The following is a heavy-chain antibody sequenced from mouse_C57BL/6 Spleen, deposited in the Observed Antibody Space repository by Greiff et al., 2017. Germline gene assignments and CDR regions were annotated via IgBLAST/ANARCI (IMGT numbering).Heavy chain of an antibody. CDR3: AEEYYGSKAWFAY. D-gene: IGHD1-1*01. V-gene: IGHV14-2*01. CDR1: GFNIKDYY. J-gene: IGHJ3*01. Sequence: VQLKQSGAELVKPGASVKLSCTASGFNIKDYYMHWVKQRTEQGLEWIGRIDPEDGETKYAPKFPGKATITADTSSNTAYLQLSSLTSEDTAVYYCAEEYYGSKAWFAYWGQGTLVTVSA. CDR2: IDPEDGET.